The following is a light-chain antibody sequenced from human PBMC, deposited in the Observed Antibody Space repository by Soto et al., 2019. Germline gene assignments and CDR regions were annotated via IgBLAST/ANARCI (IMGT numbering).Light chain of an antibody. Sequence: QSALTQPASVSESPGQSITISCTGTSSDVWSYNLVSWYQQHPGKAPKLMIYEGTKRPAGVSNRFSGSKSGNTASLTISGLQAEDEADYYCCSYPSSSTYVVFGGGTKLTVL. V-gene: IGLV2-23*01. CDR1: SSDVWSYNL. J-gene: IGLJ2*01. CDR3: CSYPSSSTYVV. CDR2: EGT.